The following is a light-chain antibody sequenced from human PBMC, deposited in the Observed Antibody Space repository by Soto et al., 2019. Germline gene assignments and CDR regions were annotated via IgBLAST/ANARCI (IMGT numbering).Light chain of an antibody. CDR2: VAS. J-gene: IGKJ1*01. V-gene: IGKV3-20*01. Sequence: EIVLTQSPGTLSLSPGERATLSCRASQSVTNNFLAWYQQKPGQAPRLLIYVASDRATGIPDRFSGSGSGTDFTLTISRVEPEDFAVYCRQQYGTSPRTFGQWTKVEIK. CDR1: QSVTNNF. CDR3: QQYGTSPRT.